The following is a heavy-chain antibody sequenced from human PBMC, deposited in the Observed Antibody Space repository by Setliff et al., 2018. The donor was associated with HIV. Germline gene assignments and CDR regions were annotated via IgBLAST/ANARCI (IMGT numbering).Heavy chain of an antibody. CDR3: VPESSTFLN. CDR2: INQDGSQA. D-gene: IGHD2-2*01. J-gene: IGHJ4*02. V-gene: IGHV3-7*05. CDR1: GYSFSNYW. Sequence: PGESLKISCKGSGYSFSNYWIAWVRQMPGKGLEWVANINQDGSQAYYLDSVRGRFTISRDNVQKSLYLQMNTLRAEDTAVYYCVPESSTFLNWGPGSQVTVSS.